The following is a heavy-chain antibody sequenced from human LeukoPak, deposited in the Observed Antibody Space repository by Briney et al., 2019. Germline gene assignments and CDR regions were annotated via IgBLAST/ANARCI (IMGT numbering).Heavy chain of an antibody. J-gene: IGHJ4*02. CDR3: AKDRGLSWPSSYFDY. V-gene: IGHV3-30*18. D-gene: IGHD3-16*02. CDR2: ISYDGSNK. CDR1: GFTFSSYG. Sequence: PGGSLGLSCAASGFTFSSYGMHWVRQAPGKGLEWVAVISYDGSNKYYADSVKGRFTISRDNSKNTLYLQMNSLRAEDTAVYYCAKDRGLSWPSSYFDYWGQGTLVTVSS.